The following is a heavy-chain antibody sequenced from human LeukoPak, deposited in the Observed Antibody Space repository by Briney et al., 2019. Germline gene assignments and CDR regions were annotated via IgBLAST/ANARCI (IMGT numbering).Heavy chain of an antibody. Sequence: SETLSLTCAVSGGSFSGYYWYWIRQPPGKGLEWIGEINHGESTNYNPSLKSRATLSVDTSKNQFSLKLSSVTAADTAVYFCARSGPAAGRPDAFDIWGQGTMVTVSS. CDR3: ARSGPAAGRPDAFDI. CDR1: GGSFSGYY. J-gene: IGHJ3*02. D-gene: IGHD2-2*01. CDR2: INHGEST. V-gene: IGHV4-34*01.